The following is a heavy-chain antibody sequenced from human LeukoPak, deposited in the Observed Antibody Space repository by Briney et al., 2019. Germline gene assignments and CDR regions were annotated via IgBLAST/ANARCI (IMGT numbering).Heavy chain of an antibody. CDR3: ARGPYCGGECYFDY. CDR1: GGSISSYY. D-gene: IGHD2-21*01. V-gene: IGHV4-4*07. CDR2: IYTSGTT. Sequence: SETLSLTCTVSGGSISSYYWSWIRQPAGKGLEWIGRIYTSGTTNYNPSLTSRVSMSVDTSNNPFSLKLTSVTAADTAVYYCARGPYCGGECYFDYWGQGTLVTVSS. J-gene: IGHJ4*02.